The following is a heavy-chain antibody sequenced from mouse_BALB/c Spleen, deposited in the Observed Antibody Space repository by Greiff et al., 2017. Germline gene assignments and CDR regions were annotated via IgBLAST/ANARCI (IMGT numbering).Heavy chain of an antibody. J-gene: IGHJ2*01. Sequence: QVQLQQSGAELARPGASVKMSCKASGYTFTSYTMHWVKQRPGQGLEWIGYINPSSGYTNYNQKFKDKATLTADKSSSTAYMQLSSLTSEDSAVYYCARSDGGSSYFDYWGQGTTLTVSS. V-gene: IGHV1-4*01. CDR1: GYTFTSYT. CDR2: INPSSGYT. CDR3: ARSDGGSSYFDY. D-gene: IGHD1-1*01.